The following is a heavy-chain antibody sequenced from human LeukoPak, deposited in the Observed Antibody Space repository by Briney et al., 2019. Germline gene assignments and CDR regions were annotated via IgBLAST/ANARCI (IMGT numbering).Heavy chain of an antibody. CDR3: ARTRVSSSWWFDY. D-gene: IGHD6-13*01. V-gene: IGHV1-2*02. CDR2: INPNSGGT. J-gene: IGHJ4*02. Sequence: GASVKVSCKASGYTFTGYYMHWVRQAPGQGLEWMGWINPNSGGTNYAQKFQGRVTMTRDTSISTAYMELSRLRSDDTAVYYCARTRVSSSWWFDYWGQGTLVTVSS. CDR1: GYTFTGYY.